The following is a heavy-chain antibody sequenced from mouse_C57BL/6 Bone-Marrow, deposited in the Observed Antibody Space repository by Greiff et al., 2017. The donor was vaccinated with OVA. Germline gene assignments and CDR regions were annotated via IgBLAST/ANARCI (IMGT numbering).Heavy chain of an antibody. CDR3: ARHGPLFDY. D-gene: IGHD6-1*01. V-gene: IGHV5-6*01. J-gene: IGHJ2*01. CDR1: GFTFSSYG. CDR2: ISSGGSYT. Sequence: EVQLQQSGGDLVKPGGSLKLSCAASGFTFSSYGMSWVRQTPDKRLEWVATISSGGSYTYYPDSVKGRFTISRDNAKNTLYLQMSSLKSEDTAMYYCARHGPLFDYWGQGTTLTVSS.